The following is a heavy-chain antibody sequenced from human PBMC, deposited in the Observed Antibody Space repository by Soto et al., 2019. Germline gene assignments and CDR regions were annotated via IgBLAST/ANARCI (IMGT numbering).Heavy chain of an antibody. CDR2: IYPGDSDT. J-gene: IGHJ3*02. V-gene: IGHV5-51*01. Sequence: GESLKISCKGSGYSFTSYWIGWVRQMPGKGLEWMGIIYPGDSDTRYSPSFQGQVTISADKSISTAYLQWSSLKASDTAMYYCARPDCSGGSCYVHAFDIWGQGTMVNVSS. CDR1: GYSFTSYW. D-gene: IGHD2-15*01. CDR3: ARPDCSGGSCYVHAFDI.